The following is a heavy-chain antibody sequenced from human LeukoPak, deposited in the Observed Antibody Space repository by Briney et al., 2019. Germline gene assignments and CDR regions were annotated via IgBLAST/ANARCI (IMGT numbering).Heavy chain of an antibody. D-gene: IGHD1-26*01. CDR3: AKKVGTTLGAFDI. V-gene: IGHV3-23*01. Sequence: GGSLRLSCVTSGFTFTDYEMNWVRQAPGKGLEWVSAISGSGGRTHYADSVKGLFTISRDNSKNTLYLQMNSLRAEDTAVYYCAKKVGTTLGAFDIWGQGTMVTVSS. J-gene: IGHJ3*02. CDR1: GFTFTDYE. CDR2: ISGSGGRT.